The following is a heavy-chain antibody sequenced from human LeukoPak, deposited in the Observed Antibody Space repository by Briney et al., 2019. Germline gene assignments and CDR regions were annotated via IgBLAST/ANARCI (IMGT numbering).Heavy chain of an antibody. Sequence: PSETLSLTCTVSGGSISSSSYYWGWIRQPPGKGLEWIGSIYYSGSTYYNPSLKSRVTISVDTSKNQFSLKLSSVTAADTAVYYCARYTLGRLLAYCGGDCYNWFDPWGQGTLVTVSS. V-gene: IGHV4-39*07. CDR1: GGSISSSSYY. J-gene: IGHJ5*02. CDR3: ARYTLGRLLAYCGGDCYNWFDP. CDR2: IYYSGST. D-gene: IGHD2-21*02.